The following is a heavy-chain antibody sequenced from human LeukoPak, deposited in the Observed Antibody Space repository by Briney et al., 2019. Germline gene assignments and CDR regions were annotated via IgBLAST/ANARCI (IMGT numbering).Heavy chain of an antibody. J-gene: IGHJ4*02. CDR3: ARRTERVTFDY. CDR2: IYYSGST. CDR1: GGSISSGGDS. Sequence: SETLSLTCDVSGGSISSGGDSWSWIRQPPGKGLEWIGSIYYSGSTSYNPSLKSRVTISVDTSKNQFSLKLSSVTAADTAVYYCARRTERVTFDYWGQGTLVTVSS. D-gene: IGHD4-23*01. V-gene: IGHV4-30-2*03.